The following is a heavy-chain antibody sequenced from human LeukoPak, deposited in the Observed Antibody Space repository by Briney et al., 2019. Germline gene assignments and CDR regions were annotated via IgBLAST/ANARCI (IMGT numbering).Heavy chain of an antibody. CDR1: GFTFNFYF. Sequence: GGSLRLSCSASGFTFNFYFMSWVRRASGKGLEWVASVKHDGSQKTYADSVNGRFTISRDNAKNSVCLQMDTLRAEDTAVYYCARAPQGSTPDYWGQGTLVSVSS. CDR2: VKHDGSQK. CDR3: ARAPQGSTPDY. J-gene: IGHJ4*02. V-gene: IGHV3-7*01.